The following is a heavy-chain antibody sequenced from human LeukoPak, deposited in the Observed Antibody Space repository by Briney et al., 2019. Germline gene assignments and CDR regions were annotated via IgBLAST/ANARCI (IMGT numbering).Heavy chain of an antibody. CDR2: ISYDGSNK. CDR3: AKVVATSLPDY. CDR1: GFTFSSYG. D-gene: IGHD5-12*01. V-gene: IGHV3-30*18. Sequence: PGGSLTLSCAASGFTFSSYGMHWVRQAPGKGLEWVAVISYDGSNKYYADSVKGRFTISRDNSKNTLYLQMNSLRAEDTAVYYCAKVVATSLPDYWGQGTLVTVSS. J-gene: IGHJ4*02.